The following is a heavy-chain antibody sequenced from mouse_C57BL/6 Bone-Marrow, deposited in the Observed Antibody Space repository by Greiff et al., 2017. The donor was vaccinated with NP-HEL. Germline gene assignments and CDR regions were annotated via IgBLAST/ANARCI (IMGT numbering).Heavy chain of an antibody. Sequence: QVQLQQPGAELVRPGTSVKLSCKASGYTFTSYWMHWVKQRPGQGLEWIGVIDPSDSYTNYNQKFKGKATLTVDTSSSTAYMQLSSLTAEDSAVYYGARGGRLPFAYWGQGTLVTVSA. D-gene: IGHD2-4*01. CDR3: ARGGRLPFAY. V-gene: IGHV1-59*01. CDR1: GYTFTSYW. J-gene: IGHJ3*01. CDR2: IDPSDSYT.